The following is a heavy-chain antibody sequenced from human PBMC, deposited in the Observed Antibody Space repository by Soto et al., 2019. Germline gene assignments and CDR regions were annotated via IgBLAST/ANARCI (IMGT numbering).Heavy chain of an antibody. CDR2: IKQDGSEK. CDR3: ARDSSITIFGVVIGPYYYYYGMDV. Sequence: GGSLRLSCGGSGVTFSSYWMSWVRQAPGKGLEWVANIKQDGSEKYYVDSVKGRFTISRDNAKNSLYLQMNSLRAEDTAVYYCARDSSITIFGVVIGPYYYYYGMDVWGQGTTVTVSS. D-gene: IGHD3-3*01. J-gene: IGHJ6*02. CDR1: GVTFSSYW. V-gene: IGHV3-7*05.